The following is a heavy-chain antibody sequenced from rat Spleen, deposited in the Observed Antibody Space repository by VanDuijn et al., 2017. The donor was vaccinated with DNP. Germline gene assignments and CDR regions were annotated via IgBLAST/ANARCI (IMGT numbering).Heavy chain of an antibody. CDR1: GFTFSNYD. Sequence: EVQLVESGGGLVQPGRSLKLSCAASGFTFSNYDMAWVRQAPTKGLEWVATISYDGSSTDYRDSVKGRFTISRENAKSTLYLQMDSLRSEDTATYYCARPDYWGQGVMVTVSS. CDR2: ISYDGSST. J-gene: IGHJ2*01. V-gene: IGHV5-7*01. CDR3: ARPDY.